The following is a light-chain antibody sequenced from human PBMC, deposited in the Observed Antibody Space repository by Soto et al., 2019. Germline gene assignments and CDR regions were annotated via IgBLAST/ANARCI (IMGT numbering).Light chain of an antibody. J-gene: IGKJ4*01. Sequence: EIVLTQSPGTLSLSPGERATLSCRASQTVSSSYLAWYQQKPGQAPRLLIYDASSRATGIPDRFSGSGSGTDFTLTISRLEPEDFAVYYCQQYGSSPQTFGGGTKVGIK. CDR2: DAS. V-gene: IGKV3-20*01. CDR1: QTVSSSY. CDR3: QQYGSSPQT.